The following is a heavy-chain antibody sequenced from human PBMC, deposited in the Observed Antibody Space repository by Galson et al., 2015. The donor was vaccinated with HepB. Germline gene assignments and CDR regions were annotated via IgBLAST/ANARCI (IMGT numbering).Heavy chain of an antibody. CDR1: GFTFSSYG. D-gene: IGHD4-23*01. J-gene: IGHJ4*02. CDR3: ARPYGGNYHFDY. CDR2: VSYDGSNK. V-gene: IGHV3-30*03. Sequence: SLRLYCAASGFTFSSYGMHWVRQAPGKGLEWVAVVSYDGSNKYYADSVKGRFTISRDNAKNTLYLQMNSLRAEDTAVYYCARPYGGNYHFDYWGQGTLVTVSS.